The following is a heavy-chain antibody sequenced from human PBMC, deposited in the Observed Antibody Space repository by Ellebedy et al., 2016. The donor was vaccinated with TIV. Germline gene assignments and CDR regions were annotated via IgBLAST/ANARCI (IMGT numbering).Heavy chain of an antibody. CDR2: IYYSGST. CDR1: GGSISSGSYS. D-gene: IGHD6-13*01. J-gene: IGHJ4*02. CDR3: ARGLGLRGSSSWYNY. V-gene: IGHV4-39*07. Sequence: SETLSLTCGVSGGSISSGSYSWSWIRQPPGKGLEWIGSIYYSGSTYYNPSLKSRVTISVDTSKNQFSLKLSSVTAADTAVYYCARGLGLRGSSSWYNYWGQGTLVTVSS.